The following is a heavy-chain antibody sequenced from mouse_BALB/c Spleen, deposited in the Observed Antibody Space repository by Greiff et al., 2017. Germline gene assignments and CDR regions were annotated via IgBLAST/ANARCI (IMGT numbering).Heavy chain of an antibody. CDR1: GYTFTSYY. V-gene: IGHV1S56*01. Sequence: QVQLQQSGPELVKPGASVRISCKASGYTFTSYYIHWVKQRPGQGLEWIGWIYPGNVNTKYNEKFKGKATLTADKSSSTAYMQLSSLTSEDSAVYFCARDDLAWFAYWGQGTLVTVSA. CDR3: ARDDLAWFAY. D-gene: IGHD2-3*01. CDR2: IYPGNVNT. J-gene: IGHJ3*01.